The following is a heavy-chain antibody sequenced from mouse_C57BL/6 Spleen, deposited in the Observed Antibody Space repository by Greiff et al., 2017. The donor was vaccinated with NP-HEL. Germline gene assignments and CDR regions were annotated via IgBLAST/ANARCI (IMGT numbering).Heavy chain of an antibody. CDR2: IHPNSGST. Sequence: QVQLQQSGAELVKPGASVKLSCKASGYTFTSYWMHWVKQRPGQGLEWIGMIHPNSGSTNYNEKFKSKATLTVDKSSSTAYMQLSSLTSEDSAVYYCARGGDGYYGTLYYWGQGTTLTVSS. J-gene: IGHJ2*01. CDR3: ARGGDGYYGTLYY. V-gene: IGHV1-64*01. CDR1: GYTFTSYW. D-gene: IGHD2-3*01.